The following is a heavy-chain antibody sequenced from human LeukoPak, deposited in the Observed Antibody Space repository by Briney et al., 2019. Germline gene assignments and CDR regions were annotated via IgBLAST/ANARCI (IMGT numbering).Heavy chain of an antibody. CDR1: GLTFSNYG. D-gene: IGHD2-15*01. CDR3: AKNLLGSAAYSWYFDL. Sequence: GGSLRLSCAASGLTFSNYGMSWVRKSPGKGLEWFSSITGGGGTTYVDSVKGRFTISRDNSKNTLYLQMSSLRAEDTAVYYCAKNLLGSAAYSWYFDLWGPGTLVTVSS. J-gene: IGHJ2*01. V-gene: IGHV3-23*01. CDR2: ITGGGGTT.